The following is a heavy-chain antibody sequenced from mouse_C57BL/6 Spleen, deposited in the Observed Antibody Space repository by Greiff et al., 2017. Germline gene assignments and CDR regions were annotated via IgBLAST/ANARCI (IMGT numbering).Heavy chain of an antibody. V-gene: IGHV1-54*01. CDR1: GYAFTNYL. Sequence: VMLVESGAELVRPGTSVKVSCKASGYAFTNYLIEWVKQRPGQGLEWIGVINPGSGGTNYNEKFKGKATLTADKSSSTAYMQLSSLAAEDSAVYFCARDGLFDYWGQGTTLTVSS. CDR2: INPGSGGT. CDR3: ARDGLFDY. J-gene: IGHJ2*01.